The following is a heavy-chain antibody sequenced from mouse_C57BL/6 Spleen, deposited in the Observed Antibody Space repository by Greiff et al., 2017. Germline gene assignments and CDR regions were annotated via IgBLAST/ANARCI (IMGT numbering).Heavy chain of an antibody. D-gene: IGHD4-1*01. CDR1: GFTFSDYY. Sequence: EVKLVESEGGLVQPGSSMKLSCTASGFTFSDYYMAWVRQVPEKGLEWVANINYDGSSTYYLDSLKSRFIISRDNAKNILYLQMRSLKSEDTATYYCARELGRNFDYWGQGTTLTVSS. J-gene: IGHJ2*01. CDR2: INYDGSST. CDR3: ARELGRNFDY. V-gene: IGHV5-16*01.